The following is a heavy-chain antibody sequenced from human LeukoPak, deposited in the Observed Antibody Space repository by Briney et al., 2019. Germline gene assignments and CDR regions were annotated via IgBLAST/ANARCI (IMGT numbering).Heavy chain of an antibody. CDR2: IKQDGSEK. D-gene: IGHD3-3*01. V-gene: IGHV3-7*01. Sequence: GGSLRLSCAASGFPLSSYRMSWVRQAPGKGLGWVANIKQDGSEKYYVDSVKGRFAVSRDNAKNSLYLQMNSLRAEDTAVYYCARAQSGFWSGYCFDYWGQGTLVTVSS. CDR1: GFPLSSYR. CDR3: ARAQSGFWSGYCFDY. J-gene: IGHJ4*02.